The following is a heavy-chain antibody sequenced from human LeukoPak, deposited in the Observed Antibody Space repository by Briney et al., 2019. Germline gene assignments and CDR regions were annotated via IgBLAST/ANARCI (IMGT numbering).Heavy chain of an antibody. CDR1: GFTFSKYW. V-gene: IGHV3-74*01. Sequence: PGGSLRLSCAASGFTFSKYWMLWVRHAPGKGLESASRINTDGTVTTYADSVKGRFTVSRDNADNTMFLQMNSVGDEDTAVYYCATKQWLAPPPDSWGQGTPVTVSS. CDR3: ATKQWLAPPPDS. J-gene: IGHJ4*03. CDR2: INTDGTVT. D-gene: IGHD6-19*01.